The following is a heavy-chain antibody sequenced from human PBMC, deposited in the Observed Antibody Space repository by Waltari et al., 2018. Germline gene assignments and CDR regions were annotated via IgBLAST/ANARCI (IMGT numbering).Heavy chain of an antibody. CDR2: IKQDGSEK. CDR1: GFTFSSYW. CDR3: ARVAVAGAYYYYYYMDV. D-gene: IGHD6-19*01. V-gene: IGHV3-7*01. Sequence: EVQLVESGGGLVQPGGSLRLSCAASGFTFSSYWMSWVRQAPGKGLEWVANIKQDGSEKYYVDSVKGRFTISRDNAKNSLYLQMNSLRAEDTAVYYCARVAVAGAYYYYYYMDVWGKGTTVTISS. J-gene: IGHJ6*03.